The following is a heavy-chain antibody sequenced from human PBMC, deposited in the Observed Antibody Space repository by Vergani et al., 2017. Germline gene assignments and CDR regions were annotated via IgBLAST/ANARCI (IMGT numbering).Heavy chain of an antibody. Sequence: EVQLLESGGGLVQPGGSLRLSCAASGFTFSSYAMSWVRQAPGKGLEWVSAISGSGGSTYYADSVKGRFTISRDNSKNKLYLQMNSLRAEDTAVYYCAKLPLAPLDYDFWSGYTKDAFDIWGQGTMVTVSS. CDR2: ISGSGGST. D-gene: IGHD3-3*01. V-gene: IGHV3-23*01. J-gene: IGHJ3*02. CDR1: GFTFSSYA. CDR3: AKLPLAPLDYDFWSGYTKDAFDI.